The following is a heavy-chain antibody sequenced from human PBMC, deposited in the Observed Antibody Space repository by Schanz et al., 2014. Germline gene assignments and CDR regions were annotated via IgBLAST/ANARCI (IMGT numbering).Heavy chain of an antibody. J-gene: IGHJ6*02. CDR2: ISSSSSYI. D-gene: IGHD3-9*01. CDR3: ARDSGPYYDKSMDV. V-gene: IGHV3-21*01. Sequence: EVHLVESGGGLVKRGGSLRLSCAASGFTISSYSMHWVRQAPGKGLEWVSSISSSSSYIYYADSVKGRFTISRDNAKNSLYLQMNSLRAEDTALYYCARDSGPYYDKSMDVWGQGTTVAVSS. CDR1: GFTISSYS.